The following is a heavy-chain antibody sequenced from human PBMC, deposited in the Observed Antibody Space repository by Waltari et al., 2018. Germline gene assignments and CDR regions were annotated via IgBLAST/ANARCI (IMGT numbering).Heavy chain of an antibody. D-gene: IGHD3-22*01. V-gene: IGHV4-34*01. CDR3: VRGPDRAKQGY. CDR2: IQPGGGT. Sequence: QVLPQQWGAGLLKPSETLSLPFVVYGWSSSEYYWNWIRQPPGKGLEWIGEIQPGGGTDYNPSLRSRVTISVETPKNQFSLRLTSVTAADTAVYYCVRGPDRAKQGYWGQGTLVSVSS. J-gene: IGHJ4*02. CDR1: GWSSSEYY.